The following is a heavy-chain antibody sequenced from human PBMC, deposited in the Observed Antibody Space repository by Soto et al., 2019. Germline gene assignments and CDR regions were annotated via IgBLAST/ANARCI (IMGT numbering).Heavy chain of an antibody. CDR1: EFTFDNFG. V-gene: IGHV3-9*01. Sequence: GGSLRLSVQASEFTFDNFGMHWVRQAPGKGLEWVSGISWDSGTIGYADSVKGRFIISRDDAKNSLYLQMNSLRGEDTALYYCVQGRYPTMATPLDHWGQGTLVTV. CDR3: VQGRYPTMATPLDH. CDR2: ISWDSGTI. D-gene: IGHD5-12*01. J-gene: IGHJ5*02.